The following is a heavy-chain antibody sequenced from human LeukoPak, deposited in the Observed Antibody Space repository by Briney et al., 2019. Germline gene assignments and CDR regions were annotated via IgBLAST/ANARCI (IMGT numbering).Heavy chain of an antibody. CDR1: GYTFTSYA. D-gene: IGHD2-21*02. CDR3: ARDIGLLAYCGGDCYPPEYFQH. J-gene: IGHJ1*01. Sequence: SVKVSCKASGYTFTSYAMNWVRQAPGQGLEWMGWINTNTGNPTYAQGFTGRFVFSLDTSVSTAYLQISSLKAEDTAVYYCARDIGLLAYCGGDCYPPEYFQHWGQGTLVTVSS. CDR2: INTNTGNP. V-gene: IGHV7-4-1*02.